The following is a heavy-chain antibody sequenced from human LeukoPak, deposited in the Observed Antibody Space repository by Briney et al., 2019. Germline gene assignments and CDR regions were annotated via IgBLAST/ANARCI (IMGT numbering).Heavy chain of an antibody. CDR1: GFTFNSYS. V-gene: IGHV3-21*01. J-gene: IGHJ6*02. CDR3: ARDAPSIVVVPAAAPYYYYGMDV. Sequence: PGGSLRLSCAASGFTFNSYSMNWVRQAPGKGLEWVSSISSSSSYIYYADSVKGRFTISRDNAKNSLYLQMNSLRAEDTAVYYCARDAPSIVVVPAAAPYYYYGMDVWGQGTTVTVSS. D-gene: IGHD2-2*01. CDR2: ISSSSSYI.